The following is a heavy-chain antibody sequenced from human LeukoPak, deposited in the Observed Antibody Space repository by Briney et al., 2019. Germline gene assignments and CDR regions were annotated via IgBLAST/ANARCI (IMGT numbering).Heavy chain of an antibody. CDR3: ARVGYQY. CDR2: INHSGST. D-gene: IGHD2-2*01. J-gene: IGHJ4*02. Sequence: SETLSLTCAVYGGSFSGYYWSWIRQPPGKGLEWIGEINHSGSTNYNPSLKSRVTISVDTSKNQFSLKLSSVTAADTAVYYCARVGYQYWGQGTLVTVSS. CDR1: GGSFSGYY. V-gene: IGHV4-34*01.